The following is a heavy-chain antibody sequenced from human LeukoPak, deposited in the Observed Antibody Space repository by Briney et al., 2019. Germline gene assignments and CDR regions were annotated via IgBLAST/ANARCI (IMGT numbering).Heavy chain of an antibody. V-gene: IGHV4-59*01. CDR2: MYYTGST. CDR3: ARETSQKGAHYMDV. Sequence: SETLSLTCTVSGDSIGSYYWSWIRQPPGKGLEWIGYMYYTGSTNYNPSLKSRLTISVDTSKNQFSLKLTSVTAADTAVYYCARETSQKGAHYMDVWGKGTTVTISS. CDR1: GDSIGSYY. J-gene: IGHJ6*03. D-gene: IGHD3-16*01.